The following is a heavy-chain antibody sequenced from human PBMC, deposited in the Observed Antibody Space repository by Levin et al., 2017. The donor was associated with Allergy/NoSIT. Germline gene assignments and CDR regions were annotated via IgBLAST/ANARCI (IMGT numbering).Heavy chain of an antibody. V-gene: IGHV3-7*05. CDR1: GFNFRSFW. CDR2: IKQAGSEE. D-gene: IGHD6-13*01. CDR3: ARIPDSSSWYFDL. J-gene: IGHJ4*02. Sequence: GESLKISCAASGFNFRSFWMGWVRQAPGKGLEWVANIKQAGSEEYYVDSVRGRFTISRDNFKNSLYLQMNSLRADDTALYFCARIPDSSSWYFDLWGQGTLVTVSS.